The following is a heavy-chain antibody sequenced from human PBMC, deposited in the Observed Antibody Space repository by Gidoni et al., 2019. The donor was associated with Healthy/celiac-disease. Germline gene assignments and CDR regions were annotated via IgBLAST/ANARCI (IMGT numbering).Heavy chain of an antibody. CDR2: IYYSGST. V-gene: IGHV4-31*03. J-gene: IGHJ4*02. CDR3: ASSNSRLTNFKPMIVVAPFDY. D-gene: IGHD3-22*01. Sequence: QVQLQESGPGLVKPSQTLSLTCTVSGGSISIGGYYWSWIRQHPGKGLEWIGYIYYSGSTYYNPSLKSRVTISVDTSKNQFSLKLSSVTAADTAVYYCASSNSRLTNFKPMIVVAPFDYWGQGTLVTVSS. CDR1: GGSISIGGYY.